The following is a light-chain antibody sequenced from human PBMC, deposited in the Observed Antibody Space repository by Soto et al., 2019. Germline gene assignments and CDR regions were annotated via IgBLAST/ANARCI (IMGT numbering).Light chain of an antibody. Sequence: QSALTQPPSASGSPGQSVTISCTGTSSDVGGYNYVSWYQQHPGKAPKLMIYGVTKRPSGVPDRFSGYKSGNTASLTVSGLQAEYEAEYYCSSYAGSNNWVFGGGTQLTVL. J-gene: IGLJ3*02. V-gene: IGLV2-8*01. CDR3: SSYAGSNNWV. CDR1: SSDVGGYNY. CDR2: GVT.